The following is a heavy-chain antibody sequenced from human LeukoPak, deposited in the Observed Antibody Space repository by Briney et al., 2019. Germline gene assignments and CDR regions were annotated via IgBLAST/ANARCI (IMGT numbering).Heavy chain of an antibody. CDR3: ARDTVGGKAGVGGTILRYFDY. CDR2: IYYSGST. J-gene: IGHJ4*02. D-gene: IGHD1-26*01. Sequence: SETLSLTCTVSGGSISSHYWSWIRQPPGKGLEWIGYIYYSGSTNYNPSLKSRVTISVDTSKNQFSLKLGSVTAADTAVDYWARDTVGGKAGVGGTILRYFDYWGQGTLGTVSS. V-gene: IGHV4-59*11. CDR1: GGSISSHY.